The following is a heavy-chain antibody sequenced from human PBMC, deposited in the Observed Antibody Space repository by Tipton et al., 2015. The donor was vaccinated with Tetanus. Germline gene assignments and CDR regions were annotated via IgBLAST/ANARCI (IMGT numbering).Heavy chain of an antibody. CDR2: VSSGSTYT. J-gene: IGHJ6*02. D-gene: IGHD1-1*01. V-gene: IGHV3-21*01. Sequence: SLRLSCEASGFVFTTYSMNWFRQAPGRRLEWVASVSSGSTYTKFPDSLRGRFAISRDDAKNSVYLQVNSLRAEDTAVYYCTRDRDWTLDVWGQGTTVTASS. CDR1: GFVFTTYS. CDR3: TRDRDWTLDV.